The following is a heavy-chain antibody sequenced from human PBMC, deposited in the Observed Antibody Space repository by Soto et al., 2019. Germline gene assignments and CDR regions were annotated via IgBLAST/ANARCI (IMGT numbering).Heavy chain of an antibody. CDR2: ISGSGIST. J-gene: IGHJ4*02. CDR1: GFTVSRDY. D-gene: IGHD3-22*01. Sequence: PGGSLRLSCAASGFTVSRDYMSWVRQAPGKGLEWVSGISGSGISTHYADSVKGRFTVSRDNSKNTLYLQMNSLRAEDTAVYYCARDYDSSGYPRYYFDYWGQGTLVTVSS. CDR3: ARDYDSSGYPRYYFDY. V-gene: IGHV3-23*01.